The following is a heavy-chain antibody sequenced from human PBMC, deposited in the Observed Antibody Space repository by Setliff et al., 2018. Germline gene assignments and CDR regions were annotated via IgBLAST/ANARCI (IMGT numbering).Heavy chain of an antibody. CDR2: IKQDGSDK. D-gene: IGHD5-18*01. Sequence: GSLRLSCAASGSTFSTYWMSWVRHAPGKGLEWVANIKQDGSDKYYVDSVKCRFTITRDNSKNSPYLQMNNLRAEDTAVYYCARGGYSYGYWGQGTLVTVSS. V-gene: IGHV3-7*04. CDR3: ARGGYSYGY. J-gene: IGHJ4*02. CDR1: GSTFSTYW.